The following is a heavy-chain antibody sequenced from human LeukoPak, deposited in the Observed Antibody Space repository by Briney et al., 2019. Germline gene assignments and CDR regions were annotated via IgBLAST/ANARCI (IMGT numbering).Heavy chain of an antibody. J-gene: IGHJ4*02. CDR1: GFTFSDYY. V-gene: IGHV3-11*04. Sequence: SGGSLRLSCAASGFTFSDYYMSWIRQAPGKGLEWVSYISSSGSTIYYADSVKGRFTISRDNRKNSLYLQMNSLRDEDTAVYYCARGSAPAYYYDSSGYFFDYWGQGTLVTVSS. CDR2: ISSSGSTI. CDR3: ARGSAPAYYYDSSGYFFDY. D-gene: IGHD3-22*01.